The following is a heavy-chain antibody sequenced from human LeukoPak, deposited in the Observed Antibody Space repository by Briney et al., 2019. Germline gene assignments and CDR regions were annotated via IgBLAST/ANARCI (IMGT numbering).Heavy chain of an antibody. CDR2: IHESGST. J-gene: IGHJ6*02. V-gene: IGHV4-34*01. D-gene: IGHD6-19*01. Sequence: PSETLSLTCAVYGGSFSGHYWTWIRQPPGKGLEWIGEIHESGSTRYNPSLKSRVTISVDTSKNQFSLKLTSVTAADTAVYYCARAGWSYYYYGMDVWGQGTTVTVSS. CDR3: ARAGWSYYYYGMDV. CDR1: GGSFSGHY.